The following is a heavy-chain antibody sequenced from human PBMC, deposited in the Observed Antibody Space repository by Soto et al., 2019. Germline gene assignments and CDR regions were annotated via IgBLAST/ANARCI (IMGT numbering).Heavy chain of an antibody. D-gene: IGHD3-22*01. CDR2: ISGSGGST. J-gene: IGHJ4*02. CDR3: AKGQKRITMIVVVIGDFDY. V-gene: IGHV3-23*01. CDR1: GFTFSSYA. Sequence: GGSLRLSCAASGFTFSSYAMSWVRQAPGKGLEWVSAISGSGGSTYYADSVKGRFTISRDNSKNTLYLQMNSLRAEDTAVYYCAKGQKRITMIVVVIGDFDYWGQGTLVTVYS.